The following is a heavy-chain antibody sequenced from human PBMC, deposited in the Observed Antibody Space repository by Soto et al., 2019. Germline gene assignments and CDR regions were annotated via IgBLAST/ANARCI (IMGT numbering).Heavy chain of an antibody. D-gene: IGHD3-22*01. V-gene: IGHV1-69*12. CDR2: IIPIFGTA. J-gene: IGHJ6*02. CDR1: GGTFSSYA. Sequence: QVQLVQSGAEVKKPGSSVKVSCKASGGTFSSYAISWVRQAPGQGLEWMGGIIPIFGTANYAQKFQGRVTLTADESTGAAYVGLRSLRSEDTAVYYCASHSGWNYYYGMDVWGQGTTVTVSS. CDR3: ASHSGWNYYYGMDV.